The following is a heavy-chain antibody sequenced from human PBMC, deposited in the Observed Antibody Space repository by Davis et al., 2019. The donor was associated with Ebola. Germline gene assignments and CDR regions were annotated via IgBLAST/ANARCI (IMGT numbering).Heavy chain of an antibody. Sequence: PGGSLRLSCSTSGFTFGDYAMSWFRQTPGKGLECVGFITSQIFGATTEYAASVKGRFSISRDDSKSIAYLQMNSLKTEDTAVYYCARDSTTYEIDYWGQGTLVTVSS. V-gene: IGHV3-49*03. D-gene: IGHD5-12*01. CDR2: ITSQIFGATT. CDR3: ARDSTTYEIDY. J-gene: IGHJ4*02. CDR1: GFTFGDYA.